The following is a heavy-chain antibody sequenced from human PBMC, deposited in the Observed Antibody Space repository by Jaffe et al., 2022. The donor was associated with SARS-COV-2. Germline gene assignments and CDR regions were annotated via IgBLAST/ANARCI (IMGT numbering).Heavy chain of an antibody. CDR3: ARRNYYDSSGYYYVSDY. V-gene: IGHV5-51*01. CDR2: IYPRDSDT. J-gene: IGHJ4*02. CDR1: GYSFTSYW. Sequence: EVQLVQSGAEVKKPGESLKISCKGSGYSFTSYWIGWVRQMPGKGLEWMGIIYPRDSDTRYSPSFQGQVTISADESISTAYLQWSSLKASDTAMYYCARRNYYDSSGYYYVSDYWGQGTLVTVSS. D-gene: IGHD3-22*01.